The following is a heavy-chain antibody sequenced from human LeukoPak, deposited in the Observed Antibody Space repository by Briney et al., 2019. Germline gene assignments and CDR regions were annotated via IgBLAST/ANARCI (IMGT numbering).Heavy chain of an antibody. V-gene: IGHV3-30*18. CDR1: GFTSGSYG. CDR2: ISYDGSNK. D-gene: IGHD1-26*01. CDR3: AKDGARGYFDY. J-gene: IGHJ4*02. Sequence: GGSLRLSCAASGFTSGSYGMHWVRQAPGKGLEWVAVISYDGSNKYYADSVKGRFTISRDNSKNTLYLQMNSLRAEDTAVYYCAKDGARGYFDYWGQGTLVTVSS.